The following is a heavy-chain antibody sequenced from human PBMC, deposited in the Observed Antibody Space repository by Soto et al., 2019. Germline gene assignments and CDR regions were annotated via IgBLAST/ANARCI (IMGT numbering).Heavy chain of an antibody. V-gene: IGHV4-38-2*02. D-gene: IGHD3-10*01. Sequence: KTSETLSLTCIVSGYSIRSGYYWGWVRQAPGKGLEWLGSVYHNGIMFHNPSFQSRVTISVDTSKNQFPLNLRSVTAADTAVYYCAALWFGELAFNYWGHGILVTVSS. CDR3: AALWFGELAFNY. CDR1: GYSIRSGYY. J-gene: IGHJ4*01. CDR2: VYHNGIM.